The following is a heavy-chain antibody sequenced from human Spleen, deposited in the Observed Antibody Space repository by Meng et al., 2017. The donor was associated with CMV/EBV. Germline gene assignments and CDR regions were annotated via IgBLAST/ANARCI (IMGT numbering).Heavy chain of an antibody. J-gene: IGHJ6*02. CDR3: ARSREWLRPHPDDMDV. CDR1: RFTFSSYG. CDR2: ISGSSSHI. V-gene: IGHV3-21*01. D-gene: IGHD5-12*01. Sequence: GGSLRLSCAASRFTFSSYGMHWVRQAPTKGLEWVASISGSSSHIFYADSVKGRFTISRDNAENSLFLRMISLRADDTSVYYCARSREWLRPHPDDMDVWGQGTTVTVSS.